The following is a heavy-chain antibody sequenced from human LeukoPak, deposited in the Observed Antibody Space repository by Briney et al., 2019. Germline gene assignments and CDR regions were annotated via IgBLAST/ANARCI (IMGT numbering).Heavy chain of an antibody. CDR1: GFTFGDYA. CDR3: TSFLRYFDRDY. Sequence: GGSLRLSCTAPGFTFGDYAMGWVRQAPGEGLEWAGFIRSKAYGGTTEYAASVKGRFTSSRDDSKSIAYLQMNSLKTEDTAVYYRTSFLRYFDRDYWGQGTLVTVSS. D-gene: IGHD3-9*01. V-gene: IGHV3-49*04. J-gene: IGHJ4*02. CDR2: IRSKAYGGTT.